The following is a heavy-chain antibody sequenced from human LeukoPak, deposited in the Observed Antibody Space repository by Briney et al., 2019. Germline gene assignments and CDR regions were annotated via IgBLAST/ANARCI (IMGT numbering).Heavy chain of an antibody. V-gene: IGHV3-21*01. CDR3: ASDVGYSSGGSCYPLGY. CDR2: ISSSSSYI. J-gene: IGHJ4*02. CDR1: GFTFSSYS. D-gene: IGHD2-15*01. Sequence: GGSLRLSCAASGFTFSSYSMNWVRQAPGKGLEWVSSISSSSSYIYYADSVKGRFTISRDNAKNSLYLQMNSLRAEDTAVYYCASDVGYSSGGSCYPLGYWGQGTLVTVSS.